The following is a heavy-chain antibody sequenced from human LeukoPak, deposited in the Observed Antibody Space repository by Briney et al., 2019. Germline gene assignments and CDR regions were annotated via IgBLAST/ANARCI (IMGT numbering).Heavy chain of an antibody. V-gene: IGHV3-23*01. J-gene: IGHJ3*02. CDR1: GFTFSSYG. Sequence: GGSLRLSCAASGFTFSSYGMSWVRQAPGKGLEWVSAISGSGGSTYYADSVKGRFTISRDNSKNTLYLQMNSLRAEDTALYYCVKGHDAFDIWGQGTMVTVSS. CDR3: VKGHDAFDI. CDR2: ISGSGGST.